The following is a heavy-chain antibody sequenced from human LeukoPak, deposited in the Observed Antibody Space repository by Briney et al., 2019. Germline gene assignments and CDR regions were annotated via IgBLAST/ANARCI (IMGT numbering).Heavy chain of an antibody. CDR1: GFTFSRHS. D-gene: IGHD1-26*01. V-gene: IGHV3-21*04. J-gene: IGHJ4*02. Sequence: GGSLRLSCAASGFTFSRHSMNWVRQAPGKGLEWVSSISSSSIYIYYADSVKGRFTISRDNAKSSLYLQMNSLRAEDAAVYYCASEQSGNYYRPFDSWGQGTLVTVSS. CDR2: ISSSSIYI. CDR3: ASEQSGNYYRPFDS.